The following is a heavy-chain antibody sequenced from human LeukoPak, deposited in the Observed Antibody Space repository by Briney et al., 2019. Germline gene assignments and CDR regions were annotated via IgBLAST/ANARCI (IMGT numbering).Heavy chain of an antibody. J-gene: IGHJ4*01. CDR3: ARDGTAAGLYFDL. D-gene: IGHD6-13*01. CDR1: GFTFTDYW. CDR2: IRQDGGEK. Sequence: GGSLRLSCAVSGFTFTDYWMNWVRQAPGKGLEWVASIRQDGGEKYYADSVKGRFTISRDNTKNSLYLQMSALSAEDTAVYYCARDGTAAGLYFDLWGQGTLVTVSS. V-gene: IGHV3-7*01.